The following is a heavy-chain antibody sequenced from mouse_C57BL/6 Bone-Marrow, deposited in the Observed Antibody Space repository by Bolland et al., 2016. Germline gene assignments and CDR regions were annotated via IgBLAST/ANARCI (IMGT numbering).Heavy chain of an antibody. D-gene: IGHD2-3*01. CDR2: NGGT. J-gene: IGHJ3*01. V-gene: IGHV1-53*01. Sequence: NGGTNYNEKFKSKATLTVDKSSSTAYMQLSSLTSEDSAVYYCARHGYYGAYWGQGTLV. CDR3: ARHGYYGAY.